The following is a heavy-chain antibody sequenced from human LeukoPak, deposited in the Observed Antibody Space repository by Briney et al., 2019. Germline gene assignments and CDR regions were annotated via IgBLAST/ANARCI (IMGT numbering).Heavy chain of an antibody. D-gene: IGHD4-17*01. CDR2: INHSGST. Sequence: SETLSLTCTVSGGSISSYYWSWIRQPPGKGLEWIGEINHSGSTNYNPSLKSRVTISVDTSKNQFSLKLSSVTAADTALYYCARRVYGDYVDYWGQGTLVTVSS. V-gene: IGHV4-34*01. CDR3: ARRVYGDYVDY. CDR1: GGSISSYY. J-gene: IGHJ4*02.